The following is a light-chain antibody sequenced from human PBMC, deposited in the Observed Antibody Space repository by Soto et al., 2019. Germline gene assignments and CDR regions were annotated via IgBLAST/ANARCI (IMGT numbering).Light chain of an antibody. CDR1: SSDVGGYNY. Sequence: QSALTQPASVSGSPGQSITISCTGTSSDVGGYNYVSWYQQHPGKVPKVMIYEVSNRPLGVSNRFSGSKSGNTASLTISGLQAEDEAYYYCSSYTSSSTWVFGGGTKLAVL. CDR3: SSYTSSSTWV. CDR2: EVS. V-gene: IGLV2-14*01. J-gene: IGLJ3*02.